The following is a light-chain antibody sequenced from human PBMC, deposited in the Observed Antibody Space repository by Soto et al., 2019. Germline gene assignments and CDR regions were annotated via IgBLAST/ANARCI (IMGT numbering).Light chain of an antibody. Sequence: QSVLTQPPSVSGAPGQRVTISCTGNNSNLGAGYDVHWYQQLPGAAPKLVIYDNNKGSSGIPARFSGSKTGTSATLGITGLRTGDEADYYCGAWDSSLSAVVFGGGTKVTVL. J-gene: IGLJ2*01. CDR3: GAWDSSLSAVV. V-gene: IGLV1-51*01. CDR2: DNN. CDR1: NSNLGAGYD.